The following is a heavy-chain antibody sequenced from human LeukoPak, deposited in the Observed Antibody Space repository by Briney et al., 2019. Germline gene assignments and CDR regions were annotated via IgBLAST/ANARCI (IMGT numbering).Heavy chain of an antibody. CDR2: IIPIFGTA. J-gene: IGHJ4*02. D-gene: IGHD6-13*01. Sequence: SVQVSSKASGGTFSSYAISWVRRAPGQGLAWMGGIIPIFGTANYAQKFQGRVTITADESTSTAYMELSSLRSEDTAVYYCARQDEGIAAAIDYWGQGTLVTVSS. CDR1: GGTFSSYA. V-gene: IGHV1-69*13. CDR3: ARQDEGIAAAIDY.